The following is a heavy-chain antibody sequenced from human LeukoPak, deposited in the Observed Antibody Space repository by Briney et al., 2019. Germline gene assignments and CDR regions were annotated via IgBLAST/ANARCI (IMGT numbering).Heavy chain of an antibody. CDR1: GFTFSSYE. Sequence: HPGGSLRLSCAASGFTFSSYEMNWVRQAPGKGLEWVSYISSSGSTIYYADSVKGRFTISRDNAKNSLYLQMNSLRAEDTAVYYCARAMIVVARGIDAFDIWGQGTMVTVSS. CDR2: ISSSGSTI. J-gene: IGHJ3*02. V-gene: IGHV3-48*03. CDR3: ARAMIVVARGIDAFDI. D-gene: IGHD3-22*01.